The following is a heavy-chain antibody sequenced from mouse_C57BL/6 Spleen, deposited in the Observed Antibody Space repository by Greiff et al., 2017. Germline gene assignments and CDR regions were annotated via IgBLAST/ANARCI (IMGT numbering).Heavy chain of an antibody. CDR3: AHYYGSSYGWYFDV. D-gene: IGHD1-1*01. CDR1: GYTFTSYW. Sequence: QVQLQQPGAELVKPGASVKLSCKASGYTFTSYWMQWVKQRPGQGLEWIGEIDPSDSYTNYNQKFKGKATLTVDTSSSTAYMQLSSLTSEDSAVYYCAHYYGSSYGWYFDVWGTGTTVTVSS. CDR2: IDPSDSYT. V-gene: IGHV1-50*01. J-gene: IGHJ1*03.